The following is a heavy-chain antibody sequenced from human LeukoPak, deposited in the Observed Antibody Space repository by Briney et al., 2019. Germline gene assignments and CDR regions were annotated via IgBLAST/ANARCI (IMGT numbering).Heavy chain of an antibody. D-gene: IGHD4-23*01. J-gene: IGHJ3*02. Sequence: HTGGSLRLSCAASGFTFSSYAMHWVRQAPGKGLEWVAVISYDGSNKYYADSVKGRFTISRDNSKNTLYLQMNSLRAEDTAVYYCAKSGVVTLDAFDIWGQGTMVTVSS. CDR2: ISYDGSNK. CDR1: GFTFSSYA. CDR3: AKSGVVTLDAFDI. V-gene: IGHV3-30-3*02.